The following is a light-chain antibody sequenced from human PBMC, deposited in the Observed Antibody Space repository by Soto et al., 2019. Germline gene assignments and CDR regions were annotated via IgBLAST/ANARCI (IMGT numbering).Light chain of an antibody. J-gene: IGLJ3*02. CDR1: SSDVGGYDY. V-gene: IGLV2-8*01. CDR3: SSFVAGNNYWV. CDR2: EVT. Sequence: QSALTQPPSASGSPGRSVTISCTGTSSDVGGYDYVSWFQQHPGKAPKLIIYEVTKRPSGVPDRFSASKSGNTASLTVSGLQAEDEADYYCSSFVAGNNYWVFGCGTQLTVL.